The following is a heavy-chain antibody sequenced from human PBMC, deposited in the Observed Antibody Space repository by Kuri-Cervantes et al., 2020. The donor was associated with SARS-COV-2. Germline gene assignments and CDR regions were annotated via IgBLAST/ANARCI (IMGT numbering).Heavy chain of an antibody. J-gene: IGHJ4*02. Sequence: GGSRRLSCAASGFTFSSYGMHWVRQAPGKGLEWVAVIWYDGSNKYYADSVKGRFTISRDNSKNTLYLQMNSLRAEDTAVYYCASPRGGYSYGYGGGQSDYRGQGTLVTVSS. V-gene: IGHV3-30*19. CDR3: ASPRGGYSYGYGGGQSDY. CDR2: IWYDGSNK. D-gene: IGHD5-18*01. CDR1: GFTFSSYG.